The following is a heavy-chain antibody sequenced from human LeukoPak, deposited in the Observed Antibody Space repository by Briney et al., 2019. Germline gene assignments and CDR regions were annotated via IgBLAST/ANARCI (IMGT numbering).Heavy chain of an antibody. CDR3: ANQRGGF. CDR2: ISHDGSNK. D-gene: IGHD3-10*01. CDR1: GFTFSGYA. V-gene: IGHV3-30*07. Sequence: PGGSLRLSCAASGFTFSGYAMHWVRQAPGKGLEWVAAISHDGSNKYHADSVKGRFTISRDNSKNTVYLQMNSLRPEDTAVYYCANQRGGFWGQGTLVTVSS. J-gene: IGHJ4*02.